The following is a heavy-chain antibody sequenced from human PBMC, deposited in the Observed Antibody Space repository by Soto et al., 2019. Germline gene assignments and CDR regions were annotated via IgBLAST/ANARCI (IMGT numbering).Heavy chain of an antibody. V-gene: IGHV3-72*01. CDR1: GFSVRDHF. CDR2: ITHRATGDTT. D-gene: IGHD1-20*01. CDR3: ATSITEMLTD. Sequence: EVQLVESGGGLVQSGGSLRLSCTASGFSVRDHFMDWVRQTPGQGLEWLGQITHRATGDTTFYAASVKGRFYVSRDESRNSLYLQIISLQTEDTAVYYCATSITEMLTDWGQGTLVAVAS. J-gene: IGHJ4*02.